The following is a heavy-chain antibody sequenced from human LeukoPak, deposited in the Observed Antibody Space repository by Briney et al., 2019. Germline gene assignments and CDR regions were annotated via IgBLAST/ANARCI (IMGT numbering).Heavy chain of an antibody. V-gene: IGHV3-7*05. CDR1: GFTFSSYW. J-gene: IGHJ4*02. Sequence: GGSLRLSCAASGFTFSSYWMRWVRQAPGKGLEWVANIKQDGSEKYYVDSVKGRFTISRDNAKNSLYLQMNSLRAEDTAVYYCARGPPFREYFSLEFYFDYWGQGSLVSVRS. CDR3: ARGPPFREYFSLEFYFDY. D-gene: IGHD2/OR15-2a*01. CDR2: IKQDGSEK.